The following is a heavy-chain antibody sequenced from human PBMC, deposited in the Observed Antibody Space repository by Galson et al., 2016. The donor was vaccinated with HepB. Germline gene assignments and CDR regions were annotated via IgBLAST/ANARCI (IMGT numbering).Heavy chain of an antibody. D-gene: IGHD6-13*01. CDR3: AKEGPFSWNDY. J-gene: IGHJ4*02. Sequence: QAPGKGLEWVSYTDSSGASVHYADSVKGRFTISRDNAKNSLFLQMNSLRSEDTAIYYCAKEGPFSWNDYWGQGTLVTVSS. V-gene: IGHV3-48*03. CDR2: TDSSGASV.